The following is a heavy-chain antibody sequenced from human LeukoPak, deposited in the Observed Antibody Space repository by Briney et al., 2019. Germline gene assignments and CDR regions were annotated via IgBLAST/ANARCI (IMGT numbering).Heavy chain of an antibody. D-gene: IGHD3-22*01. CDR3: ARGSSGSD. J-gene: IGHJ4*02. CDR1: GFTFSSYA. CDR2: ISSSSSTI. V-gene: IGHV3-48*01. Sequence: GGSLRLSCTTSGFTFSSYAMNWVRQAPGKGLEWLSYISSSSSTIYYADSVKGRFTISRDNAKNSLYLQMNSLRAEDTAVYYCARGSSGSDWGQGTLVTVSS.